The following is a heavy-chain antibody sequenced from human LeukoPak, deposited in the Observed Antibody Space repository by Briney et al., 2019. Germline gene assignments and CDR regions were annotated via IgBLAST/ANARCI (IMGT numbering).Heavy chain of an antibody. Sequence: GGSLRLSCAASGFTFSSYATSWVRQAPGKGLEWVSVMSGSGGSTYYADSVKGRFTISRDNSKNTLYLQMNSLRAEDTAVYYCAKEIYGDSTGGRFQHWGQGTLVTVSS. CDR1: GFTFSSYA. J-gene: IGHJ1*01. CDR3: AKEIYGDSTGGRFQH. D-gene: IGHD4-17*01. V-gene: IGHV3-23*01. CDR2: MSGSGGST.